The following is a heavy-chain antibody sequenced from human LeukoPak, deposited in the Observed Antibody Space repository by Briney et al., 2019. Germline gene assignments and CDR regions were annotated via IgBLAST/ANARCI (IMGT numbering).Heavy chain of an antibody. Sequence: PGGSLRLSCAASGFTFSSYAMSWVRQAPGKGLEWVSALSGGGSTYYADSVKGRFTISRDNSKNTLYLQMNSLRAEDTAVYYCARDSYWGQGTLVTVSS. CDR1: GFTFSSYA. CDR2: LSGGGST. V-gene: IGHV3-23*01. CDR3: ARDSY. J-gene: IGHJ4*02.